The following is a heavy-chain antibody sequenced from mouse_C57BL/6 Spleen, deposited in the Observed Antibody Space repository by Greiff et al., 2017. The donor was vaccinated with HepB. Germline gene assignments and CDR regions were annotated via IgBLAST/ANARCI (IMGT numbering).Heavy chain of an antibody. J-gene: IGHJ1*03. CDR3: ARPIYYGNSLGYFDV. CDR2: ISSGSSTI. CDR1: GFTFSDYG. Sequence: EVKLVESGGGLVKPGGSLKLSCAASGFTFSDYGMHWVRQAPEKGLEWVAYISSGSSTIYYADTVKGRFTISRDNAKNTLFLQMTSLRSEDTAMYYCARPIYYGNSLGYFDVWGTGTTVTVSS. V-gene: IGHV5-17*01. D-gene: IGHD2-1*01.